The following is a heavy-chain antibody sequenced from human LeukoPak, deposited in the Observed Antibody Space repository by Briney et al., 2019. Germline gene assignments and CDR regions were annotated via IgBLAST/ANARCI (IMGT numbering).Heavy chain of an antibody. V-gene: IGHV1-69*06. CDR3: ARDLVRGVIITPLEGY. CDR1: GCTFSSYA. J-gene: IGHJ4*02. D-gene: IGHD3-10*01. CDR2: IIPYYGTA. Sequence: GSSVKVSCKASGCTFSSYAISWVRQAPGQGLEWMGGIIPYYGTANYAQKFQGRVTITADKSTSTAYIELSSLRSEDTAVYYCARDLVRGVIITPLEGYWGERTLVTLSS.